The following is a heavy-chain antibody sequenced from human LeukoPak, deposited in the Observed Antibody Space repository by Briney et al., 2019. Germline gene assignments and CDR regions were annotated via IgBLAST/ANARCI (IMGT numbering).Heavy chain of an antibody. J-gene: IGHJ5*02. CDR1: GGSISSYY. CDR2: IYNSGST. D-gene: IGHD3-10*01. CDR3: AREAYYYGSGTTNWFDP. V-gene: IGHV4-4*07. Sequence: SETLSLTCTVSGGSISSYYWSWIRQPAGKGLEWIGRIYNSGSTNYNPSLKSRVTISVDTSKNQFSLKLSSVTAADTAVYYCAREAYYYGSGTTNWFDPWGQGTLVTVSS.